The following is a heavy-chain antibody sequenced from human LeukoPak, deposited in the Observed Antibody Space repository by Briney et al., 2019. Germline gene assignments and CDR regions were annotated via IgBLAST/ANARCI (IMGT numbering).Heavy chain of an antibody. V-gene: IGHV4-34*01. CDR3: ARGTPVYYDLWSGCCYYFDY. CDR2: INHSGST. J-gene: IGHJ4*02. D-gene: IGHD3-3*01. Sequence: PSETLSLTCAVYGGSFSGYYWSWIRQPPGKGLEWIGEINHSGSTNYNPSLKSRVTISVDTSKNQFSLKLSSVTAADTAVYYCARGTPVYYDLWSGCCYYFDYWGQGTLVTVSS. CDR1: GGSFSGYY.